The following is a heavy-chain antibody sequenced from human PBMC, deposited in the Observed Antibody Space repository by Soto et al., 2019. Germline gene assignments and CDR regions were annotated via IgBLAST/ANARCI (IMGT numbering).Heavy chain of an antibody. D-gene: IGHD6-19*01. Sequence: QVQLQESGPGLVKPSGTLSLTCAVSGGSISSNNWWSWVRQPPGEGLEWIGEIYHSGGTNYNPSLKSRVTISVDTSKTQFSLNLRSVTAAATAVYYCARAERWLFDFDYWGQGALVTVSS. CDR3: ARAERWLFDFDY. CDR2: IYHSGGT. V-gene: IGHV4-4*02. CDR1: GGSISSNNW. J-gene: IGHJ4*02.